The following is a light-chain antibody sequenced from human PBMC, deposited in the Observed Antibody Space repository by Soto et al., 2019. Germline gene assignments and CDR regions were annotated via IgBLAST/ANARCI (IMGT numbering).Light chain of an antibody. CDR3: QKYGSYSRT. V-gene: IGKV1-5*03. CDR2: LAS. CDR1: QSISTS. J-gene: IGKJ1*01. Sequence: DIHMTQSPSTVSAFVGDRVTITCRASQSISTSLAWYQQKPGKAPKLLIYLASYLQSGVPARFSGSGSATDFTLSISSLQPDDFATYYCQKYGSYSRTFGQGTKV.